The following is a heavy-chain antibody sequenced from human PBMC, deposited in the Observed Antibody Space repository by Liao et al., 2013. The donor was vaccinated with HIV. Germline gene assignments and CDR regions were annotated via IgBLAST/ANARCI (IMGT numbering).Heavy chain of an antibody. V-gene: IGHV4-30-2*01. Sequence: QLQLQESGSGLVKPSQTLSLTCAVSGDSISSGGYSWSWIRQPPGKGLEWIGYIYLGGSTYYNPSLKSRVTISVDTSKNQFSLNLTSVTAADTAVYYCARVHDSGYYEGYFDLWGRGTLVTVSA. CDR3: ARVHDSGYYEGYFDL. CDR2: IYLGGST. J-gene: IGHJ2*01. CDR1: GDSISSGGYS. D-gene: IGHD3-22*01.